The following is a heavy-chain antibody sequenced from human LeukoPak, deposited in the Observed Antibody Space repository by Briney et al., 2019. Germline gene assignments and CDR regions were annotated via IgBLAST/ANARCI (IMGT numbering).Heavy chain of an antibody. V-gene: IGHV3-30*04. CDR1: GFTFSRHA. CDR2: ISYDGSNK. Sequence: QSGGSLRLSCAASGFTFSRHAMHWVRQAPGKGLEWVAVISYDGSNKYYADSVKGRFTISRDNSKNTLYLQMSSLRADDTALFYCAKPAYYSDSGSFPTQYYFDYWGQGTLVTVSS. D-gene: IGHD3-10*01. CDR3: AKPAYYSDSGSFPTQYYFDY. J-gene: IGHJ4*02.